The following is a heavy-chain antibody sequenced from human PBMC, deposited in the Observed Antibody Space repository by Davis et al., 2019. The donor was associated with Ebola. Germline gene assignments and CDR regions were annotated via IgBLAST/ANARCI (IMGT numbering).Heavy chain of an antibody. J-gene: IGHJ2*01. D-gene: IGHD4-17*01. V-gene: IGHV3-21*05. CDR1: GFSFTSYS. Sequence: GGSLRLSCAASGFSFTSYSMNWVRQAPGKGLEWVAYISGGYTYYAESVKGRFTISRDNAKNSLYLQMNSLRAEDTAVYYCARGPTVTTHWYFDLWGRGTLVTVSS. CDR2: ISGGYT. CDR3: ARGPTVTTHWYFDL.